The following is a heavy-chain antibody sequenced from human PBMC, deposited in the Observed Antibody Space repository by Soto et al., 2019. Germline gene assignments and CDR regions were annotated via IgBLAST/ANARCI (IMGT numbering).Heavy chain of an antibody. Sequence: ASVKVSCKASGYTFTSYAMHWVRQAPGQRLEWMGGFDPEDGETIYAQKFQGRVTMTEDTSTDTAYMELSSLRSEDTAVYYCATGVLRFLEWLASFDDWGQGTLVTVS. CDR1: GYTFTSYA. D-gene: IGHD3-3*01. CDR2: FDPEDGET. J-gene: IGHJ4*02. V-gene: IGHV1-24*01. CDR3: ATGVLRFLEWLASFDD.